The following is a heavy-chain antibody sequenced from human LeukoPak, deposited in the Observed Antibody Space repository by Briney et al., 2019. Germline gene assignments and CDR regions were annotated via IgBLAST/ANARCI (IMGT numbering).Heavy chain of an antibody. CDR2: IFYSGST. CDR1: GGSISGYY. V-gene: IGHV4-59*12. J-gene: IGHJ4*02. D-gene: IGHD3-9*01. CDR3: VFDPDY. Sequence: PSETLSLTCTVSGGSISGYYWSWIRQPPRKGLEWIGYIFYSGSTNYNPSLKSRVTISVDTSKNQFSLNLNSVTAADTGLYYCVFDPDYWGQRTLVSDCS.